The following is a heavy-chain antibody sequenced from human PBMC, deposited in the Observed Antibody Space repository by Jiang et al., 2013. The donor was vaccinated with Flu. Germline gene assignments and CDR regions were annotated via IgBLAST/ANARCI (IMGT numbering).Heavy chain of an antibody. J-gene: IGHJ4*02. CDR1: GGSISSDY. CDR2: IYHNGTT. Sequence: GSGLVKPSETLSLTCIVSGGSISSDYWSWIRQSPTKGLEWIGFIYHNGTTNYNPSLKSRVTISLDTSKNQFSLNLSSVTAADTAVYYCARGSDIVMVDHWGQGTQVTVSS. D-gene: IGHD5-12*01. V-gene: IGHV4-59*01. CDR3: ARGSDIVMVDH.